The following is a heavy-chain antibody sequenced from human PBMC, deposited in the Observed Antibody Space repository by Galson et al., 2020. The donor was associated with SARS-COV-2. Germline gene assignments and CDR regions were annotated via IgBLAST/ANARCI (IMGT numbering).Heavy chain of an antibody. CDR3: AKGGKMTFGGVIVGGYFDL. Sequence: GESLKISCEASGFTFSSYVMSWVRQAPRQGLEWVSGISGTGGSTNYADSVKGRFTISRDNSKSTMYLQMNSLRAEDTAVYYCAKGGKMTFGGVIVGGYFDLWGRGTLVTVSS. CDR2: ISGTGGST. CDR1: GFTFSSYV. D-gene: IGHD3-16*02. J-gene: IGHJ2*01. V-gene: IGHV3-23*01.